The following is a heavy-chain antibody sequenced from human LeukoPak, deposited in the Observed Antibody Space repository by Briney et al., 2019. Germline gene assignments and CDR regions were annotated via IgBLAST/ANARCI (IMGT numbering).Heavy chain of an antibody. CDR1: GFIFSNYG. D-gene: IGHD6-19*01. Sequence: PGGSLRLSCAASGFIFSNYGMHWVRLARGKGLEWVASIRYDESNKFYADSVKGRFTISRDNSKNILFLQMNSLRAEDTAVYYSATMQWLEGVPWFDPWGQGTLVTVSS. CDR2: IRYDESNK. V-gene: IGHV3-30*02. CDR3: ATMQWLEGVPWFDP. J-gene: IGHJ5*02.